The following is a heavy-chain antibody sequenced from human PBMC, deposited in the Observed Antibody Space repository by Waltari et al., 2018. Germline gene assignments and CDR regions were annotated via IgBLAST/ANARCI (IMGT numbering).Heavy chain of an antibody. V-gene: IGHV4-61*02. CDR2: IYTSGST. CDR1: GGSISRGSSY. CDR3: ARAYYGDYWYFDL. Sequence: QVQLQESGPGLVKPSQTLSLTCPVSGGSISRGSSYWSWIRQPAGKGLEWIGRIYTSGSTNYNPSLKSRVTISVDTSKNQFSLKLSSVTAADTAVYYCARAYYGDYWYFDLWGRGTLVTVSS. D-gene: IGHD4-17*01. J-gene: IGHJ2*01.